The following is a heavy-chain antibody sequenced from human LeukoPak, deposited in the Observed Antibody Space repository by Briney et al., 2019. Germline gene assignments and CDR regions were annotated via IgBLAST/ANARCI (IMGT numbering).Heavy chain of an antibody. D-gene: IGHD6-13*01. CDR2: IRFTGSYI. Sequence: GGSLRLSCVASGFTFSHYSMNWVRQAPGKGLEWVSSIRFTGSYIYYADSVKGRFTISRDDAKNSLYLQMNSLRAEDTAVYYCVRDNPRQQGFAYWGQGTLVTVSS. CDR1: GFTFSHYS. CDR3: VRDNPRQQGFAY. J-gene: IGHJ4*02. V-gene: IGHV3-21*04.